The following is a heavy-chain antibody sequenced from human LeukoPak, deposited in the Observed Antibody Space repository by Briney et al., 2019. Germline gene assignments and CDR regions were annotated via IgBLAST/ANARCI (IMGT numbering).Heavy chain of an antibody. J-gene: IGHJ6*02. Sequence: GESLKISCKASGYRVTSPWIAWVRPMPGKGLEWMAIIYLEDSDTRYSPSFQGQVTISVDKSISTAYLQWSSLKTSDTATYYCARHNYGLDVWGQGTTVTVSS. CDR3: ARHNYGLDV. CDR1: GYRVTSPW. CDR2: IYLEDSDT. V-gene: IGHV5-51*01.